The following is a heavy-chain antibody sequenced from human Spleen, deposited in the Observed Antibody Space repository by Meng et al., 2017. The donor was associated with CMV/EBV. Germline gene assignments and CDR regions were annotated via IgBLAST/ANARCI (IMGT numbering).Heavy chain of an antibody. J-gene: IGHJ2*01. CDR1: GFIVSSNY. Sequence: ESLKISCAASGFIVSSNYRSWVRQRPGKGLEWIGYIYYIGSTHYNPSLKSRVTISVDTSKNQLSLRLTSMTVADTAVYYCARDGDSQGDWYFDLWGRGTLVTVSS. CDR3: ARDGDSQGDWYFDL. CDR2: IYYIGST. V-gene: IGHV4-59*02. D-gene: IGHD7-27*01.